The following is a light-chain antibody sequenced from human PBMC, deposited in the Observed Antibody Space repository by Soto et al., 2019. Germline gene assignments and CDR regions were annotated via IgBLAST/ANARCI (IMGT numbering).Light chain of an antibody. CDR3: TSFSSSTSLYV. J-gene: IGLJ1*01. V-gene: IGLV2-8*01. Sequence: QSVLTQPPSASGAPGQSVSISCTGGSSDIGGYNYVSWYPQRPGKVPRLIIYEVTKRPSGVPDRFSGSKPGNTASLTVSGLQAEDEADYYCTSFSSSTSLYVFGTGTKVTVL. CDR1: SSDIGGYNY. CDR2: EVT.